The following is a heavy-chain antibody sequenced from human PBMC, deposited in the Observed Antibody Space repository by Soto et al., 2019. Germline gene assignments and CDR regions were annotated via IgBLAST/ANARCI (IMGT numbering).Heavy chain of an antibody. J-gene: IGHJ3*02. Sequence: QVQLVESGGGVVQPGRSLRLSCAASGFTFSSYGMHWVRQAPGKGLEWVAVIWYDGSNKYYADSVKGRFTISRNNSKKALYVQMNSLRAEDMAVYYCARGGSSSGWYTGAFDIWGQGTMVTVCS. CDR2: IWYDGSNK. D-gene: IGHD6-19*01. CDR3: ARGGSSSGWYTGAFDI. CDR1: GFTFSSYG. V-gene: IGHV3-33*01.